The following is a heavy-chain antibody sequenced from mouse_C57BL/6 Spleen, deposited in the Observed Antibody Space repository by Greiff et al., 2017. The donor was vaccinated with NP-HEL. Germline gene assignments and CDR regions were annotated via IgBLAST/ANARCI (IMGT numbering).Heavy chain of an antibody. D-gene: IGHD4-1*01. Sequence: QVQLQQSGAELVRPGTSVKMSCKASGYTFTNYWIGWAKQRPGHGLEWIGDIYPGGGYTSYNEKFKGKATLTADKSSSTAYMQFSSLTSEDSAIYYCARRTSNWEDFDYWGQGTTLTVSS. CDR3: ARRTSNWEDFDY. CDR1: GYTFTNYW. V-gene: IGHV1-63*01. J-gene: IGHJ2*01. CDR2: IYPGGGYT.